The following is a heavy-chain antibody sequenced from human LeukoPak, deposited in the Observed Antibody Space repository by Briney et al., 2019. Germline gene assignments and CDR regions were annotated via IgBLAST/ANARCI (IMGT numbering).Heavy chain of an antibody. J-gene: IGHJ4*02. CDR3: AGDKTTGGWYEFDY. CDR2: ISNDGDT. CDR1: GFTFSSYG. Sequence: SGGSLRLSCAASGFTFSSYGMSWVRQAPGKGLECVSVISNDGDTYYADSVKGRFTISRDTSKNTVSLQMNSLRAEDTAVYYCAGDKTTGGWYEFDYWGQGTLVTVSS. V-gene: IGHV3-53*01. D-gene: IGHD6-19*01.